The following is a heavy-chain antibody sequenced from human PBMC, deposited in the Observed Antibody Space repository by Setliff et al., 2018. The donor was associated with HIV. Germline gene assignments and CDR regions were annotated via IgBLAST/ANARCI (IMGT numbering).Heavy chain of an antibody. D-gene: IGHD4-4*01. Sequence: ASVKVSCKASGYTFSSYGISWVRQAPGQGLEWVGWVSNEGDTNYAQKYQDRVTLTTDTTTTTAYMEVSNLRSDDTAVYYCATDDYNGDSFDNWGQGTLVTVSS. V-gene: IGHV1-18*01. CDR1: GYTFSSYG. CDR2: VSNEGDT. CDR3: ATDDYNGDSFDN. J-gene: IGHJ4*02.